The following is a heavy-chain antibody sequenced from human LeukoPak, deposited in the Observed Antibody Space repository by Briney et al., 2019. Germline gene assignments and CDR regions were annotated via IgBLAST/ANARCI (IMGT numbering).Heavy chain of an antibody. CDR2: IYPGDSDT. CDR1: GYSFASYW. Sequence: GESLKISCKGSGYSFASYWIGGVRQMPGKGLEWMGIIYPGDSDTRYTPSFQGQVTISADKSISTAYLQWSSLKASDTAMYYCARRDSSSWYGDYWGQGTLVTVSS. D-gene: IGHD6-13*01. CDR3: ARRDSSSWYGDY. V-gene: IGHV5-51*01. J-gene: IGHJ4*02.